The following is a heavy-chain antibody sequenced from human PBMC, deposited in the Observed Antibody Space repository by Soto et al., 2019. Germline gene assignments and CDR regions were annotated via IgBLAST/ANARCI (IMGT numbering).Heavy chain of an antibody. J-gene: IGHJ6*02. CDR1: GFTFSSYG. D-gene: IGHD6-13*01. CDR3: AKALEAAGMGPIWYYYYYCGMDV. V-gene: IGHV3-30*18. CDR2: ISYDGSNK. Sequence: QVQLVESGGGVVQPGRSLRLSCAASGFTFSSYGMHWVRQAPGKGLEWVAVISYDGSNKYYADSVKGRFTISRDNSKNSLYLQMRGLRAGDTAVYYCAKALEAAGMGPIWYYYYYCGMDVCGQGTTVTVSS.